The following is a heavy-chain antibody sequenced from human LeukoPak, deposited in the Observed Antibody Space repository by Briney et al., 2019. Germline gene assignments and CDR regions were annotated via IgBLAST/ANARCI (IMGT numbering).Heavy chain of an antibody. J-gene: IGHJ4*02. CDR3: ARNGFYSMDY. Sequence: SETLSLTCVVSGESISSSSWWSWVRQSPGKGLEWIGEIFHSGTTNFNPSLSGRLIVSVDESKNQFSLKLSSVTAADTAVYYCARNGFYSMDYWGRGTLVTVSS. V-gene: IGHV4-4*02. CDR2: IFHSGTT. CDR1: GESISSSSW. D-gene: IGHD6-19*01.